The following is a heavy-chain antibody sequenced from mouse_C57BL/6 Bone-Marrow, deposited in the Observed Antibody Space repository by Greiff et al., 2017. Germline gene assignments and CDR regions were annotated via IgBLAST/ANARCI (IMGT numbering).Heavy chain of an antibody. V-gene: IGHV1-80*01. CDR2: IYPGDGDT. CDR3: AKSGLLRRGFAY. Sequence: QVQLQQSGAELVKPGASVKISCKASGYAFSSYWMHWVKQRPGKGLEWIGQIYPGDGDTNYNGKFKGKATLTADKSSSTAYMPLSSLTSEDSAVYFCAKSGLLRRGFAYWGQGTLVTVSA. D-gene: IGHD1-1*01. CDR1: GYAFSSYW. J-gene: IGHJ3*01.